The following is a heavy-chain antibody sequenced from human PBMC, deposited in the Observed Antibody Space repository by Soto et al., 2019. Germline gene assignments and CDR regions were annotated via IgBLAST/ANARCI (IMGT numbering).Heavy chain of an antibody. CDR2: IYWGDDE. J-gene: IGHJ4*02. Sequence: QITLKESGPTLVKPTQTLTLTCTFSGFSLTTSGVAVGWIRQPPGKALEWLALIYWGDDERYSPSLKIRLTNYKEPPKNQVVLTVTNMAPVDTATYYGSPTHLSFGEPRFDSWGQGIVVTGSS. D-gene: IGHD3-10*01. CDR1: GFSLTTSGVA. V-gene: IGHV2-5*02. CDR3: SPTHLSFGEPRFDS.